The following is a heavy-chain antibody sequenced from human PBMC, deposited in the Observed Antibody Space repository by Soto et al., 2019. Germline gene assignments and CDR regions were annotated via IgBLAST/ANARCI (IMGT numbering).Heavy chain of an antibody. CDR3: TGGHWSESFCAFDS. V-gene: IGHV3-72*01. CDR1: GSGFTYSDPY. J-gene: IGHJ3*02. D-gene: IGHD3-3*01. CDR2: STHKANGYTT. Sequence: EVQLVESGGGLVQPGGSLRLSCVASGSGFTYSDPYLDWVRQAPGKGLDWAGGSTHKANGYTTEYAASVSGRFTISRDDPMNRRYLEMNSVKTDATAVYDCTGGHWSESFCAFDSLVQEAMVTVSS.